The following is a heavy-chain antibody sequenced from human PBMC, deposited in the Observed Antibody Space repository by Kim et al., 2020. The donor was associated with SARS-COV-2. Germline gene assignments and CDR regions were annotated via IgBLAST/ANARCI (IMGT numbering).Heavy chain of an antibody. CDR3: ARDRLAVAGGGEFDY. D-gene: IGHD6-19*01. V-gene: IGHV3-21*01. J-gene: IGHJ4*02. Sequence: DSVKGRFTISRDNAKNSLYLQMNSLRAEDAAVYYCARDRLAVAGGGEFDYWGQGTLVTVSS.